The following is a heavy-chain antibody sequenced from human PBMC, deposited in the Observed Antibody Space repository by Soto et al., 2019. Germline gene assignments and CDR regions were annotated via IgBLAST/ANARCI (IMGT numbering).Heavy chain of an antibody. CDR3: ARGDSSSWYGNWFDP. Sequence: ASVKVSCKASGYTFTSYGISWVRQAPGQGLEWMGWISAYNGNTNYAQKLQGRVTMTTDTSTSTAYMELRSLRSDDTAVYYCARGDSSSWYGNWFDPWGQGTLVTVSS. D-gene: IGHD6-13*01. CDR1: GYTFTSYG. J-gene: IGHJ5*02. CDR2: ISAYNGNT. V-gene: IGHV1-18*04.